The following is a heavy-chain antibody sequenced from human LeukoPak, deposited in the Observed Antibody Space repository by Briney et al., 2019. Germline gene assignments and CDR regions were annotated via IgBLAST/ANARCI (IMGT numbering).Heavy chain of an antibody. CDR2: IYTSGST. V-gene: IGHV4-4*07. J-gene: IGHJ5*02. Sequence: PSETLSLTCTVSGGSISSYYWSWLRQPAGKGLEWIGRIYTSGSTNYNPSLKSRVTMSVDTSKNQFSLKLSSVTAADTAVYYCARGSGGLVPSDWFDPWGQGTLVTVSS. CDR3: ARGSGGLVPSDWFDP. D-gene: IGHD3-10*01. CDR1: GGSISSYY.